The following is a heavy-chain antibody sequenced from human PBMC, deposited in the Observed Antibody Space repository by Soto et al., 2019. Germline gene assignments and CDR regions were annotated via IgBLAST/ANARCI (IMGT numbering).Heavy chain of an antibody. CDR1: GFTLSDYY. CDR3: ARVPGTTRWWDF. D-gene: IGHD2-8*02. Sequence: GGSLRLSCAASGFTLSDYYMTWIRQAPGKGLEWISYISTNSRYTKYGDSVKGRFTISRDNAENALYLQMNSLSAEDTAVYYCARVPGTTRWWDFWGQGTLVTVSS. J-gene: IGHJ4*02. CDR2: ISTNSRYT. V-gene: IGHV3-11*06.